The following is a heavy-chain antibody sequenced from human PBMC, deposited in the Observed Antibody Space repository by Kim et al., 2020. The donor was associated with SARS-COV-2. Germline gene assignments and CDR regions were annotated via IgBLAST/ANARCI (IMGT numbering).Heavy chain of an antibody. J-gene: IGHJ3*02. V-gene: IGHV3-23*01. Sequence: TYYADSVKGRFTISRDNSKNTLYLQMNSLRAEDTAVYYCAKVTVRGAFDIWGQGTMVTVSS. CDR2: T. CDR3: AKVTVRGAFDI.